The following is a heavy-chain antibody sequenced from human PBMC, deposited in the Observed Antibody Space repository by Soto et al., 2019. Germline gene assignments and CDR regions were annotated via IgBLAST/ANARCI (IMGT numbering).Heavy chain of an antibody. CDR1: GGSISSGDYY. V-gene: IGHV4-30-4*01. D-gene: IGHD3-22*01. CDR3: ASNSIVVVIGSDAFDI. CDR2: IYYSGST. J-gene: IGHJ3*02. Sequence: PSETLSLTCTVSGGSISSGDYYWSWIRQPPGKGLEWIGYIYYSGSTYYNPSLKSRVTISVDTSKNQFSLKLSSVTAADTAVYYCASNSIVVVIGSDAFDIWGQGTMVTVSS.